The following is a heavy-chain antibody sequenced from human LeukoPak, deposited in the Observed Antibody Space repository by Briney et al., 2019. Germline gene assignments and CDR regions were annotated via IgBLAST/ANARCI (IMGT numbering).Heavy chain of an antibody. CDR1: GYTFTNYG. J-gene: IGHJ4*02. Sequence: ASVKVSCKASGYTFTNYGFRWVRQAPGQGLEWMGWISANHGHTNYAQKFQGRVTMTTDTSTNTAYMELRSLRSDDTAMYYCARAPIVGPTRVDFWGEGTLVTVPS. D-gene: IGHD1-26*01. V-gene: IGHV1-18*01. CDR2: ISANHGHT. CDR3: ARAPIVGPTRVDF.